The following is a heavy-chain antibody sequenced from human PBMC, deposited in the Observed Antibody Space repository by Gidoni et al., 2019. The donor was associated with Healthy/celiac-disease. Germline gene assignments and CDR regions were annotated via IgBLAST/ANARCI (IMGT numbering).Heavy chain of an antibody. CDR3: ARGVQSSGSSFDY. CDR2: IDYSGST. D-gene: IGHD6-19*01. J-gene: IGHJ4*02. Sequence: QLQLQESGPGLVKPSETLSLTCTVSGGSISSSSYYWGWIRQPPGKGLEWIGSIDYSGSTYYNPSLKSRVTISVDTSKNQFSLKLSSVTAADTAVYYCARGVQSSGSSFDYWGQGTLVTVSS. CDR1: GGSISSSSYY. V-gene: IGHV4-39*07.